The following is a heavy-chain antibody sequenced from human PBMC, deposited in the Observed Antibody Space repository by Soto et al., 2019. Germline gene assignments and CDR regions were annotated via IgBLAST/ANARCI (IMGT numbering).Heavy chain of an antibody. J-gene: IGHJ4*02. D-gene: IGHD3-22*01. CDR1: EFTFSNYA. CDR2: ISYGGGTT. Sequence: PGGSLRLSCAASEFTFSNYAMSWVRQAPGKGLEWVSAISYGGGTTYYADSVKGRFTISRDNSKNTLYLQMNSLRAEDTAVYYCAKNPGYYYDSTGYLFDDWGQGSLVTVSS. CDR3: AKNPGYYYDSTGYLFDD. V-gene: IGHV3-23*01.